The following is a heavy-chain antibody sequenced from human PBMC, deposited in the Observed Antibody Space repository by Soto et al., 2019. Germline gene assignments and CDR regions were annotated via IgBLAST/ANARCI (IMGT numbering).Heavy chain of an antibody. CDR2: IYWDDDK. V-gene: IGHV2-5*02. J-gene: IGHJ5*02. D-gene: IGHD2-2*03. CDR3: AHRPGYCSSTSCYRLDWFDP. Sequence: GSGPTLVNPTQTLTLTCTFSGFSLSTSGVGVGWIRQPPGKSLEWLALIYWDDDKRYSPSLKSRLTITKDTSKNQVVLTMTNMDPVDTATYYCAHRPGYCSSTSCYRLDWFDPWGQGTLVTVSS. CDR1: GFSLSTSGVG.